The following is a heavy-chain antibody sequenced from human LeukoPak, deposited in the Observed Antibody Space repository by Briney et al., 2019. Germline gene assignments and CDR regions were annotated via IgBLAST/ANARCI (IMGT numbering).Heavy chain of an antibody. CDR1: GFTFSSYW. V-gene: IGHV3-74*01. D-gene: IGHD3-3*01. J-gene: IGHJ4*02. Sequence: PGGSLRLSCAASGFTFSSYWMHWVRQAPGKGLVWVSRINSDGSSTSYADSVKGRFTISRDNAKNTLYLQMNSLRAEDTAVYYCARGPVLERLRNWGQGTLVTVSS. CDR2: INSDGSST. CDR3: ARGPVLERLRN.